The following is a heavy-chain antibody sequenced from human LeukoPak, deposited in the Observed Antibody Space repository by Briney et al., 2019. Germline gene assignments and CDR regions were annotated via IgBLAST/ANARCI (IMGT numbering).Heavy chain of an antibody. CDR1: GGSFSGYY. CDR3: ALASRSDYYYYGMDV. Sequence: SETLSLTCAVYGGSFSGYYWSWIRQPPGKGLEWVGEINHSGSNKYNPALKNGVTLSVATSTDQFSLRLGSVTAAGPAVYYCALASRSDYYYYGMDVWGQGTTVTVSS. V-gene: IGHV4-34*01. CDR2: INHSGSN. J-gene: IGHJ6*02.